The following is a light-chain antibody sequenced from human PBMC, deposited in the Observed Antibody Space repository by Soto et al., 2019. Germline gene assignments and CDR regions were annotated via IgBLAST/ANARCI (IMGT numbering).Light chain of an antibody. Sequence: DIQMTQSPSSVSASVGDRVTINCRASQDISSWLAWYQQKPRKAPKLLIYAASNLQSGVPSRFSGSGSATDFTVTISSVHLEDFATYFCQQGYSFGFTFGAGTKV. CDR2: AAS. CDR3: QQGYSFGFT. V-gene: IGKV1-12*01. J-gene: IGKJ3*01. CDR1: QDISSW.